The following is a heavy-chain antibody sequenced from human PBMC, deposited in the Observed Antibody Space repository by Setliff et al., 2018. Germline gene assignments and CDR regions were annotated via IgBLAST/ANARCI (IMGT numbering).Heavy chain of an antibody. Sequence: AASVKVSCKASGGTFSNYGVSWVRQAPGQGLEWMGGTIPLFGTTDYAQKFHGRVTIITDESTSTAYMELSSLTSDDTAVYFCARGRGPDIVVTIPGDYWGQGTQVTVSS. V-gene: IGHV1-69*05. J-gene: IGHJ4*02. D-gene: IGHD2-15*01. CDR3: ARGRGPDIVVTIPGDY. CDR1: GGTFSNYG. CDR2: TIPLFGTT.